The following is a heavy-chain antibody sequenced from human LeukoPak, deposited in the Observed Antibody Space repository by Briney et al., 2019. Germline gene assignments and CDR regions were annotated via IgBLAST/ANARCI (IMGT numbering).Heavy chain of an antibody. CDR2: ISGRGGRI. Sequence: GRTLRLSCAVSGFTFTSYATKWVRRAPGKGLGCGSGISGRGGRIDHAASLKVRCSMSRDNWQNMLYLQITSLMVDDSAIYYFACYWNSGSSCSLRDCGRQGTLVIVSS. CDR3: ACYWNSGSSCSLRDC. CDR1: GFTFTSYA. V-gene: IGHV3-23*01. J-gene: IGHJ4*02. D-gene: IGHD2-15*01.